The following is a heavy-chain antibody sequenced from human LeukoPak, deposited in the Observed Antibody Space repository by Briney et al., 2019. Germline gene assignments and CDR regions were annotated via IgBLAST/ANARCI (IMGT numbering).Heavy chain of an antibody. V-gene: IGHV3-15*01. CDR2: IKSKVDGGTT. Sequence: GGSLRLSCAASGLSFNNAYMCWVRQAPGKGLEWVGRIKSKVDGGTTDYGAPVKGRFTISRDDSRITLYLQMNSLKTEDTAVYYCTTDAGYTSRWYNYWGQGTLVTVSS. D-gene: IGHD6-13*01. CDR3: TTDAGYTSRWYNY. CDR1: GLSFNNAY. J-gene: IGHJ4*02.